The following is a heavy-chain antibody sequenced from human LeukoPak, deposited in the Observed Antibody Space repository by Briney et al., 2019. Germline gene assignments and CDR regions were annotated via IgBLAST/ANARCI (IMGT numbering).Heavy chain of an antibody. CDR2: ISYDGSNK. CDR1: GFTFSSYA. J-gene: IGHJ4*02. D-gene: IGHD2-2*01. CDR3: AREAAMPGGGGLYYFDY. V-gene: IGHV3-30-3*01. Sequence: GRSLRLSCAASGFTFSSYAMHWVRQAPGKGLEWVAVISYDGSNKYYADSVKGRFTISRDNSKNTLYLQMNSLRAEDTAVYYCAREAAMPGGGGLYYFDYWGQGTLVTVSS.